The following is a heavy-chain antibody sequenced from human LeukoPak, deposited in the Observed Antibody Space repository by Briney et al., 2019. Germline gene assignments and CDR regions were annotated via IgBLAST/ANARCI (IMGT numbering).Heavy chain of an antibody. V-gene: IGHV3-9*01. Sequence: GGSLRLPCAASGFTFDDYAMHWVRQAPGKGLEWVSGISWNSGSIGYADSVRGRFTISRDNAKNSLYLQMNSLRAEDTAVYYCGAFDIWGQGTMVTVSS. J-gene: IGHJ3*02. CDR2: ISWNSGSI. CDR3: GAFDI. CDR1: GFTFDDYA.